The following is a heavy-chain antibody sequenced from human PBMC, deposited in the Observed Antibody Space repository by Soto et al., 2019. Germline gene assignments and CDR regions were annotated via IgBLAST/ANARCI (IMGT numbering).Heavy chain of an antibody. CDR1: GFTFSSYA. V-gene: IGHV3-30-3*01. CDR2: ISYDGGNK. Sequence: QVQLVESGGGVVQPGRSLRLSCAASGFTFSSYAMHWVRQAPGKGLEWVAVISYDGGNKYYADSVKGRFTISRDNSKNTLYLQMNTLRAEDTAVYYCARDRYSRSTLFDYWGQGTLVSVSS. CDR3: ARDRYSRSTLFDY. J-gene: IGHJ4*02. D-gene: IGHD6-6*01.